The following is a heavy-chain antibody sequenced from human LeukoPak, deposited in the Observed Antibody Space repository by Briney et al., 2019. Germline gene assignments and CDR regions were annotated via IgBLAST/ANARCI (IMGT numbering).Heavy chain of an antibody. CDR3: AGGKRKIEVVPATLRNYYFDY. D-gene: IGHD2-2*01. Sequence: SVKVSCKASGGTFSSYDISWVRQAPGQGLEWMGGIMPISGTANYAQKFQGRVTITADKPTNTVYMELSSLRSEDTAVYYCAGGKRKIEVVPATLRNYYFDYGGKETWFTV. V-gene: IGHV1-69*06. CDR1: GGTFSSYD. CDR2: IMPISGTA. J-gene: IGHJ4*02.